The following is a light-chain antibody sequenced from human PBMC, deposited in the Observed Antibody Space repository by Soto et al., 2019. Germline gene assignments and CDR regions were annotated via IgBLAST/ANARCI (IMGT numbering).Light chain of an antibody. Sequence: EIVMTQSRATLSVSPGERATLSCRASQSVSSNLAWYQQKPGQAPRLLIYGASNRATGIPDRFSGSGSVTDFTLTISRLEPEDFALYCCQQRSNWPITSGEGTRLEIK. CDR3: QQRSNWPIT. CDR1: QSVSSN. CDR2: GAS. J-gene: IGKJ5*01. V-gene: IGKV3D-20*02.